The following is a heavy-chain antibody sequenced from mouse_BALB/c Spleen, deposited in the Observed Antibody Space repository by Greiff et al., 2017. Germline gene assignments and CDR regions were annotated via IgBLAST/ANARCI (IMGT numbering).Heavy chain of an antibody. V-gene: IGHV2-9*02. CDR2: IWAGGST. Sequence: VQVVESGPGLVAPSQSLSITCTVSGFSLTSYGVHWVRQPPGKGLEWLGVIWAGGSTNYNSALMSRLSISKDNSKSQVFLKMNSLQTDDTAMYYCARASYYRYEGYYAMDYWGQGTSVTVSS. D-gene: IGHD2-14*01. J-gene: IGHJ4*01. CDR1: GFSLTSYG. CDR3: ARASYYRYEGYYAMDY.